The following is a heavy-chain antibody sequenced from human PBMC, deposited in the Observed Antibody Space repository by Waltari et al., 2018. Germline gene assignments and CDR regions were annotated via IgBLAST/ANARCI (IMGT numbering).Heavy chain of an antibody. CDR1: GYTFTSYD. V-gene: IGHV1-8*01. Sequence: QVQLVQSGAEVKKPGASVKVSCKASGYTFTSYDINWVRQATGQGLEGMGWMNPNSGNTGYAQKFHGRVTMTRNTSISTAYMEPSSLRSEDTAVYYCAREGSTVTTWGGGFDYWGQGTLVTVSS. D-gene: IGHD4-4*01. CDR2: MNPNSGNT. J-gene: IGHJ4*02. CDR3: AREGSTVTTWGGGFDY.